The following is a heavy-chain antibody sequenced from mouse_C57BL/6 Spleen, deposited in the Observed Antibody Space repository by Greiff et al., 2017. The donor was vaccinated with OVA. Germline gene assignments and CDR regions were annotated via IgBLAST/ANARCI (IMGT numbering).Heavy chain of an antibody. V-gene: IGHV1-64*01. D-gene: IGHD2-5*01. CDR1: GYTFTSYW. J-gene: IGHJ2*01. Sequence: VQLQQPGAELVKPGASVKLSCKASGYTFTSYWMHWVKQRPGQGLEWIGMIHPNSGSTNYNEKFKSKATLTVDKSSSTAYMQLSSLTSEDSAVYYCAIEGLYYSNYFDYWGQGTTLTVSS. CDR3: AIEGLYYSNYFDY. CDR2: IHPNSGST.